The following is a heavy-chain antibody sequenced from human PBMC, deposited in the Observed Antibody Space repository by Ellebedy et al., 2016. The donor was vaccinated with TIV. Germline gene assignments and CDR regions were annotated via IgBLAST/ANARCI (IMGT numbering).Heavy chain of an antibody. D-gene: IGHD3-10*01. Sequence: GSLRLSXTVSGDSISSDYWSWIRQPPGRGLEWIAYIHYSGKTNYNPSLESRVTISLDTSKNQFSLKLSSVTAADTAVYYCARKYYYGSGSYWGSYYYYYYMDVWGKGTTVTVSS. CDR3: ARKYYYGSGSYWGSYYYYYYMDV. CDR2: IHYSGKT. J-gene: IGHJ6*03. V-gene: IGHV4-59*12. CDR1: GDSISSDY.